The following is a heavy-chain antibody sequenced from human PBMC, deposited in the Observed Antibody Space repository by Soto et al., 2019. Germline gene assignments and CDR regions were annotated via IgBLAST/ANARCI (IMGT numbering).Heavy chain of an antibody. D-gene: IGHD6-19*01. CDR1: GYSISSGWY. V-gene: IGHV4-38-2*02. Sequence: PSETLSLTCTVSGYSISSGWYWGWFRQPPGKGPERIGSIYYGGTTYYTPSLKSRVTISIDKSNNQFSLKLSSVTAADTAVYYCAKAQVIVGAGSAFDYWGHGTLVTVSS. J-gene: IGHJ4*01. CDR2: IYYGGTT. CDR3: AKAQVIVGAGSAFDY.